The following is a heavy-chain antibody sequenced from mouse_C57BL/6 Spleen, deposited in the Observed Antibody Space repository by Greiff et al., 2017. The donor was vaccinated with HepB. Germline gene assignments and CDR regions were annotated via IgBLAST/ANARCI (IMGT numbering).Heavy chain of an antibody. CDR3: ARRCTTVVATDYAMDY. V-gene: IGHV1-82*01. CDR1: GYAFSSSW. CDR2: IYPGDGDT. D-gene: IGHD1-1*01. J-gene: IGHJ4*01. Sequence: QVQLQQSGPELVKPGASVKISCKASGYAFSSSWMNWVKQRPGKGLEWIGRIYPGDGDTNYNGKFKGKATLTADKSSSTAYMQLSSLTSEDSAVYFCARRCTTVVATDYAMDYWGQGTSVTVSS.